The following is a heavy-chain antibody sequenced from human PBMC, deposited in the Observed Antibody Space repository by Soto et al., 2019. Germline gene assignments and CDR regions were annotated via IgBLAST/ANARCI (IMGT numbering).Heavy chain of an antibody. CDR2: TYYRSKWYN. D-gene: IGHD1-7*01. J-gene: IGHJ6*03. V-gene: IGHV6-1*01. CDR1: GDSVSSNSAA. CDR3: AREPKTPNWNYAGAYYYYYMDV. Sequence: PSQTLSLTCAISGDSVSSNSAAWNWIRQSPSRGLEWLGRTYYRSKWYNDYAVSVKSRITINPDTSKNQFSLQLNSVTPEDTAVYYCAREPKTPNWNYAGAYYYYYMDVWGKGTTVTVSS.